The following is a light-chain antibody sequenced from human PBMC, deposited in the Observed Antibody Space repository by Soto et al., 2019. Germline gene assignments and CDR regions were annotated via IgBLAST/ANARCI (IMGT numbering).Light chain of an antibody. CDR2: DAS. CDR3: QQYNNWPPT. J-gene: IGKJ4*01. V-gene: IGKV3-15*01. Sequence: EIVMTQSPATLSVSPGERATLSCRASQSVSTNLAWYQQKPGQAPRHLIYDASTRATGITARFSGSGSGTEFTLTISSLQSEDFAVYYCQQYNNWPPTFGGGTKVEIK. CDR1: QSVSTN.